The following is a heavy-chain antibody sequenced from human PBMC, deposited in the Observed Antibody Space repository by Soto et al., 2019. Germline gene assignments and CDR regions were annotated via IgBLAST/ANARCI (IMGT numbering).Heavy chain of an antibody. D-gene: IGHD1-26*01. V-gene: IGHV5-10-1*01. J-gene: IGHJ6*02. Sequence: GESLKMSCKGSGYSFTSYWISWVRQMPGKGLEWMGRIGPSDSYTNYSPSFPGHVTISADKSISTGYLHWSSMKASDTAMYYCASQGSGSYYSYYYGMDVWGQGTTVTVSS. CDR2: IGPSDSYT. CDR3: ASQGSGSYYSYYYGMDV. CDR1: GYSFTSYW.